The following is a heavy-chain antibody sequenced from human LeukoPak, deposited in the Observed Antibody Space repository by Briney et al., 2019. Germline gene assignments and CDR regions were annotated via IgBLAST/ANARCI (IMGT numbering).Heavy chain of an antibody. CDR3: VRLPGATRYNWFDP. CDR2: IYYSGST. Sequence: SETLSLTCTVSGGSISSSSYYWGWIRQPPGKGLEWIGSIYYSGSTYYNLSLKSRVTISVDTSKNQFSLKLSSVTAADTAVYYCVRLPGATRYNWFDPWGQGTLVTVSS. D-gene: IGHD1-26*01. CDR1: GGSISSSSYY. V-gene: IGHV4-39*01. J-gene: IGHJ5*02.